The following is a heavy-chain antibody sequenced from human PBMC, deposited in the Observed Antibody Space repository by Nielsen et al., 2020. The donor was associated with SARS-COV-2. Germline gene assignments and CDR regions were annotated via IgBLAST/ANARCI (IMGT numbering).Heavy chain of an antibody. D-gene: IGHD6-6*01. Sequence: GGSLRLSCAASGFTFSSYGMHWVRQAPGKGLEWVAVISYDGSNKYYADSVKGRFTISRDNSKNTLYLQMNSLRAEDTAVYYCAKTSSSFEYSSSSVFDYWGQGTLVTVSS. CDR2: ISYDGSNK. CDR1: GFTFSSYG. J-gene: IGHJ4*02. V-gene: IGHV3-30*18. CDR3: AKTSSSFEYSSSSVFDY.